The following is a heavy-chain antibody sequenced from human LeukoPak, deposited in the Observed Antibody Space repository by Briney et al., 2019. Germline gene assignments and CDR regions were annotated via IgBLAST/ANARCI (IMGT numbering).Heavy chain of an antibody. CDR1: GYTFTSNC. CDR2: IYPRDGST. Sequence: ASVKVSCKASGYTFTSNCIHWARQAPGQGLEWMGMIYPRDGSTGYAQKFQGRVTATRDTSTSTVHMELSGLRSEDTAVYYCARDQEGFDYWGQGTLVTVSS. J-gene: IGHJ4*02. V-gene: IGHV1-46*01. CDR3: ARDQEGFDY.